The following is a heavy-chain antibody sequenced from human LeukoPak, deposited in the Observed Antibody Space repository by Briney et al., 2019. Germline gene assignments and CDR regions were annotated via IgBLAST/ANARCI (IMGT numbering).Heavy chain of an antibody. D-gene: IGHD6-19*01. Sequence: QPGGSLRLSCAASGFTFSNYAMSWVRQAPGKGLELVSGISGNGATTYYADSVKGRFTISRDNSKNTQYLQMNSLRGEDTAVYYCAKEPSGGRNPARYFDYWGQGALVTVSS. CDR1: GFTFSNYA. J-gene: IGHJ4*02. CDR2: ISGNGATT. CDR3: AKEPSGGRNPARYFDY. V-gene: IGHV3-23*01.